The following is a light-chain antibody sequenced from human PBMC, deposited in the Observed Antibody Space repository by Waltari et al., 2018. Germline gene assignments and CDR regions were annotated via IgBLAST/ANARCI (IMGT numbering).Light chain of an antibody. CDR1: GPNIGRNA. V-gene: IGLV1-44*01. J-gene: IGLJ2*01. CDR2: SNS. Sequence: QSVLTQPPSASGTPGQRVTISCSGSGPNIGRNAVSWYQQPPGTAPKILIYSNSLRPSGVPDRFSGSKSGTSASLAISGLQSEDEADYYCAAWDDSLNRVFGGGTKLTVL. CDR3: AAWDDSLNRV.